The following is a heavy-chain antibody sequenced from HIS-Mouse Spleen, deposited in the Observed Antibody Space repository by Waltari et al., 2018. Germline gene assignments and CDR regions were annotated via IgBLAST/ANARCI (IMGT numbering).Heavy chain of an antibody. Sequence: QVQLVQSGAEVKKPGASVKVSCNASGYTFTSYDINWGRQATGQGLEWMGWMNPNSGNTGYAQKFQGRVTMTRNTSISTAYMELSSLRSEDTAVYYCARGHDYSNYFDYWGQGTLVTVSS. CDR2: MNPNSGNT. J-gene: IGHJ4*02. CDR3: ARGHDYSNYFDY. V-gene: IGHV1-8*01. CDR1: GYTFTSYD. D-gene: IGHD4-4*01.